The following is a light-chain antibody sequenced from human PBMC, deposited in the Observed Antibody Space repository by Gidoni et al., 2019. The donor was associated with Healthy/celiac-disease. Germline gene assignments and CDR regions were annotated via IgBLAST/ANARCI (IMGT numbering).Light chain of an antibody. Sequence: SPGQSITISCTGTSSDVGGYNYVSWYQQHPGKAPKLMIYDVSNRPSGVSNRFSGSKSGNTSSLTISGLQAEDEADYYCSQYTSSSTYVFGTGTKVTVL. V-gene: IGLV2-14*04. CDR2: DVS. CDR3: SQYTSSSTYV. J-gene: IGLJ1*01. CDR1: SSDVGGYNY.